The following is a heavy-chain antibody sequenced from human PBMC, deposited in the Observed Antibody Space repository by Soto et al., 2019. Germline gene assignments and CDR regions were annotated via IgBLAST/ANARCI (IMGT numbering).Heavy chain of an antibody. J-gene: IGHJ4*02. Sequence: EVLLVQSGGGLVQPGGSLRLSCAPSGLSVTSNYMAWVRQAPGKGLEWVSVIYSGSTTHHADSVKGRFTISRDSSRNTLYLHMSSLRVEDTALYYCARGYWVEGYGAGTYFDYWGQGTLVTVSS. D-gene: IGHD2-15*01. CDR2: IYSGSTT. CDR3: ARGYWVEGYGAGTYFDY. CDR1: GLSVTSNY. V-gene: IGHV3-66*01.